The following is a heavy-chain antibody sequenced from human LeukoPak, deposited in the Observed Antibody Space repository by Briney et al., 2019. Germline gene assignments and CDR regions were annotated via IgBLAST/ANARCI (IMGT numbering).Heavy chain of an antibody. D-gene: IGHD3-10*01. CDR1: GFSISSYY. J-gene: IGHJ4*02. CDR3: ARAKSHYYGSENFDY. V-gene: IGHV4-59*01. CDR2: IYYSGST. Sequence: PSETLSLTCTVSGFSISSYYWSWIRQPPGKGLEWIGYIYYSGSTNYNPSLKSRVTISVDTSKNQFSLKLSSVTAADTAVYYCARAKSHYYGSENFDYWGQGTLVTVSS.